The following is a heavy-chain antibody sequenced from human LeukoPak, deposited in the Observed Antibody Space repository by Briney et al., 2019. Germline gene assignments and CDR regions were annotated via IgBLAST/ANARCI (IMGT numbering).Heavy chain of an antibody. D-gene: IGHD3-3*01. J-gene: IGHJ3*02. CDR2: IYYSGST. Sequence: SETLSLTCTVSGGSISSHYWSWTRQPPGKGLEWIGYIYYSGSTNYNPSLKSRVTISVDTSKNQFSLKLSSVTAADTAVYYCARVVTIFGVVTHDAFDIWGQGTMVTVSS. V-gene: IGHV4-59*11. CDR1: GGSISSHY. CDR3: ARVVTIFGVVTHDAFDI.